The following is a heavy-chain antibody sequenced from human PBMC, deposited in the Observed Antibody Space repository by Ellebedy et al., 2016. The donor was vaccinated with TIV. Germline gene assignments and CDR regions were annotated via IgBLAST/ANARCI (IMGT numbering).Heavy chain of an antibody. CDR1: EFTFSDYT. D-gene: IGHD2-21*02. V-gene: IGHV3-21*04. CDR2: ISSASTFI. CDR3: AKEVDCGGDCYWADDGLDI. J-gene: IGHJ3*02. Sequence: PGGSLRLSCVASEFTFSDYTMKWVRQTPGKGLEWVASISSASTFIHYAYAVKGRFAIPRDNSKNSLYMEMNGLRAEDTAIYYCAKEVDCGGDCYWADDGLDIWGHGTKVSVSS.